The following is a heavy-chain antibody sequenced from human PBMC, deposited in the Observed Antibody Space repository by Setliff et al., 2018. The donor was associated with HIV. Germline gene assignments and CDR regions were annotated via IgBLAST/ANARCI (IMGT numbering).Heavy chain of an antibody. Sequence: ASVKVSCKASGYTFTSYGISWVRQAPGQWLEWMGWISAYNGNTNYAQKLQGRVTMTTDTSTSTAYMELRSLRSDDAAVYYCALGIQLWSTHYWGQGTLVTVSS. CDR3: ALGIQLWSTHY. D-gene: IGHD5-18*01. CDR2: ISAYNGNT. V-gene: IGHV1-18*01. CDR1: GYTFTSYG. J-gene: IGHJ4*02.